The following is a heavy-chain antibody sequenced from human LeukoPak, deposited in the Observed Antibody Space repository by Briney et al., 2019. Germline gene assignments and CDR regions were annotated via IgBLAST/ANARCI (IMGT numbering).Heavy chain of an antibody. CDR3: ARAEQWLVGGFDY. J-gene: IGHJ4*02. V-gene: IGHV1-69*13. D-gene: IGHD6-19*01. CDR2: IIPIFGTA. CDR1: GGTFSSYA. Sequence: SVKVSCKASGGTFSSYAISWVQQAPGQGLEWMGGIIPIFGTANYAQKFQGRVTITADESTSTAYMELSSLRSEDTAVYYCARAEQWLVGGFDYWGQGTLVTVSS.